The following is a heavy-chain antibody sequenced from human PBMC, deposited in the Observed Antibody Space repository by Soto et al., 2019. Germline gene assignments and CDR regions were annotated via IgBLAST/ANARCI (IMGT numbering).Heavy chain of an antibody. CDR2: IESSGEK. V-gene: IGHV2-26*01. CDR3: ARRHLAVAVSPWFDP. CDR1: GLSITDSEMG. J-gene: IGHJ5*02. D-gene: IGHD6-19*01. Sequence: QVTLKESGPVLVKPTETLTLRCTVSGLSITDSEMGVSWIRQPPGQPLGWLAHIESSGEKAYRTFLKSRLANSKDTSKSQIVLTMTNMDPADTATYYCARRHLAVAVSPWFDPWGQGIPVTVSS.